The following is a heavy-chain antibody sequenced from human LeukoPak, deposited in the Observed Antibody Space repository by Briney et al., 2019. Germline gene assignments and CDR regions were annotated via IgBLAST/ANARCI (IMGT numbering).Heavy chain of an antibody. CDR1: GVSISTTDYY. V-gene: IGHV4-39*01. CDR3: ARHKIAADSAINWFDT. J-gene: IGHJ5*01. CDR2: MFYNGNA. D-gene: IGHD6-13*01. Sequence: PSETLSLTCTVSGVSISTTDYYWGWVRQPPGKGLEWIGSMFYNGNAYYNPSLKSRVTISVDTSKNHFSLNLRSVTAADTAVYFCARHKIAADSAINWFDTWGHGALVTVSS.